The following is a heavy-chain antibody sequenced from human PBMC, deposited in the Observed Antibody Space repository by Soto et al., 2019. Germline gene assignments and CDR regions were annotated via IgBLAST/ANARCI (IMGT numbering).Heavy chain of an antibody. V-gene: IGHV4-30-4*01. CDR3: AREDDGGDRDYYGLDV. J-gene: IGHJ6*02. CDR2: IHYSGSV. Sequence: QVQLQESGPGLVRPSQTLSLTCTVSGGSISSEYYHWTWIRQAPGKGLEWIGYIHYSGSVHYNPSLQSRLTMSVDTSMNLFSLKLSSVTAADTAVYFCAREDDGGDRDYYGLDVWGQGTTVTVSS. CDR1: GGSISSEYYH. D-gene: IGHD2-21*02.